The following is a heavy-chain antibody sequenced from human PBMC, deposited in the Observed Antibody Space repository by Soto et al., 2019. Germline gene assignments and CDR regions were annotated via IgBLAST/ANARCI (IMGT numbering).Heavy chain of an antibody. V-gene: IGHV5-51*01. CDR2: IYPSDSDT. Sequence: GESLKISCQGSGYSFTSYWTGWVRQMPGKGLEWMGLIYPSDSDTRYSPSFQGQVTFSADRSINTGYLQWPTLKASDTAIYYCAIGTGLRYYPEYWGQGTLVTVSS. D-gene: IGHD1-26*01. CDR1: GYSFTSYW. CDR3: AIGTGLRYYPEY. J-gene: IGHJ4*02.